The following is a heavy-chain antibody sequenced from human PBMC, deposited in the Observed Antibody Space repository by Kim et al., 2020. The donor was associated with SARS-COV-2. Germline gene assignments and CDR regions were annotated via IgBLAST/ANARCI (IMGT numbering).Heavy chain of an antibody. CDR3: ARDGVLSNTSSCEY. CDR1: DPTFSRYW. D-gene: IGHD6-13*01. CDR2: IKEDGGVK. J-gene: IGHJ4*02. Sequence: GGSLRLSCAASDPTFSRYWMSWVRQAPGKGLEWVANIKEDGGVKQYVGSVKGRFTISRDNSKDSLYLQMNSLRADDTAVYYCARDGVLSNTSSCEYWGRGTLVSVSS. V-gene: IGHV3-7*01.